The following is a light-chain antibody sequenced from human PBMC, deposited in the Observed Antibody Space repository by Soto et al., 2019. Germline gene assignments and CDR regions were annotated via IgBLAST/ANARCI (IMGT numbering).Light chain of an antibody. CDR2: WAS. Sequence: DIVMTQSPDSLAVSLGERATINCKSSQSVLYSSNNKNYLAWYQQKPGQTPMLLFYWASTRESGVPDRVSGSGSGTDFTLTISSLQAEDVAVYYCQQYYSSPQTFGQGTKLEIK. J-gene: IGKJ2*01. V-gene: IGKV4-1*01. CDR1: QSVLYSSNNKNY. CDR3: QQYYSSPQT.